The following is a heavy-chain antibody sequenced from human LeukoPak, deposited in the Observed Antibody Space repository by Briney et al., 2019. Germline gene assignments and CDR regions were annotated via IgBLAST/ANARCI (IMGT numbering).Heavy chain of an antibody. J-gene: IGHJ4*02. D-gene: IGHD4-17*01. CDR1: GFTFSSCS. V-gene: IGHV3-30*04. Sequence: GGSLRLSCAASGFTFSSCSMHWVRRAPGKGLEWVAVISYDGSNKYYADSVKGRFTISRDNSKNTLYLQMNSLRAEDTAVYYCARFIYGDKGDRFDYWGQGTLVTVSS. CDR3: ARFIYGDKGDRFDY. CDR2: ISYDGSNK.